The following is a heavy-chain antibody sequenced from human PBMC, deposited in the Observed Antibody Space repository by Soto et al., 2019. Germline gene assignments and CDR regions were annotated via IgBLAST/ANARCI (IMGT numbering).Heavy chain of an antibody. CDR3: ARDRFAGQQPVIPWLEP. CDR2: ITSKTGQI. Sequence: PGGSLRLSCTGSGFPFSAYNMTRVRKVPGKGPERISTITSKTGQIYYAESVNGRFTISRDNAKNSLYLEMNRLGAEDTAVYFCARDRFAGQQPVIPWLEPWGQGTLGTVTS. V-gene: IGHV3-21*06. D-gene: IGHD2-21*01. CDR1: GFPFSAYN. J-gene: IGHJ5*02.